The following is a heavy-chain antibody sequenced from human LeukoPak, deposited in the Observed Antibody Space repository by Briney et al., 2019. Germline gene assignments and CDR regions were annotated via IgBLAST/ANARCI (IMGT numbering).Heavy chain of an antibody. D-gene: IGHD3-3*01. J-gene: IGHJ4*02. CDR1: RFTFSSYG. Sequence: GGSLRLSCAASRFTFSSYGMHWVRQAPGKGLEWVAVISYDGSNKYYADSVKGRFTISRDNSKNTLYLQMNSLRAEDTAVYYCAKGGVGFWSGYYPYWGQGTLVTVSS. CDR3: AKGGVGFWSGYYPY. V-gene: IGHV3-30*18. CDR2: ISYDGSNK.